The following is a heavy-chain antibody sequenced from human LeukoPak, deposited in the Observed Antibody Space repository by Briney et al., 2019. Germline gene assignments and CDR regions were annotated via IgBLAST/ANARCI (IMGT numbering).Heavy chain of an antibody. Sequence: GGSLRLSCAASGFTFSNYWMSWVRQAPGKGLEWVGQIKPDGSEKYYEDSVKGRFAISRDNAKNSLDLQMNSLRAEDTAIYYCARWVTTSDRGVDVWGQGTTVTVSS. CDR2: IKPDGSEK. J-gene: IGHJ6*02. D-gene: IGHD4-17*01. CDR1: GFTFSNYW. CDR3: ARWVTTSDRGVDV. V-gene: IGHV3-7*05.